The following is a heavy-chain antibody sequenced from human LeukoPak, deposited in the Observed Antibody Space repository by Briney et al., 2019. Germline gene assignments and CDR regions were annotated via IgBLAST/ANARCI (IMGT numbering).Heavy chain of an antibody. V-gene: IGHV4-59*01. CDR2: IYYSGST. J-gene: IGHJ3*02. CDR1: GGSISSYY. D-gene: IGHD6-13*01. Sequence: SETLSLTCTVSGGSISSYYWSWIRQPPGKGLEWIGYIYYSGSTNYNPSLKSRVTISVDTSKNQFSLKLSSATAADAAVYYCARGSWYSSSWDVDAFDIWGQGTMVTVSS. CDR3: ARGSWYSSSWDVDAFDI.